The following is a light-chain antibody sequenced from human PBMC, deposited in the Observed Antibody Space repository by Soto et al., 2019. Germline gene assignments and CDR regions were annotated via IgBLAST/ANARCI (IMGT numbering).Light chain of an antibody. CDR1: QSFSNNY. CDR3: QQYGSSGX. Sequence: EIVLTQSPGTLSLSPGQRATLSCRAGQSFSNNYLAWYQQKPGQAPRLLIYGASNRATGIPDRFSGSGSGTDFTLTISRLEPEDFAVYXCQQYGSSGXXXQGTKVDIK. V-gene: IGKV3-20*01. CDR2: GAS. J-gene: IGKJ1*01.